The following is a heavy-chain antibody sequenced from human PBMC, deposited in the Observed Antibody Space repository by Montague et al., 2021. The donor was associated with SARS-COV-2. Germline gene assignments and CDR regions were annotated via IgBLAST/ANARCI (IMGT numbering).Heavy chain of an antibody. J-gene: IGHJ6*02. CDR3: ARQGHTGRYYYYYGMDV. CDR2: TTHDGET. Sequence: SETLSLTCAVRGESFSGYFWTWIRQPPGKGLEWIGDTTHDGETNYSPSLKSRVTISVATSKNQFSLKLSSVTAADTAVYYCARQGHTGRYYYYYGMDVWGQGTTVTVSS. V-gene: IGHV4-34*01. CDR1: GESFSGYF.